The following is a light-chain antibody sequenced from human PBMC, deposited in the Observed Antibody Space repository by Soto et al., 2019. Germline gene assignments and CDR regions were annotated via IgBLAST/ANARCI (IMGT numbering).Light chain of an antibody. CDR1: SSDVGGYNY. CDR3: SSYTSSSTVV. V-gene: IGLV2-14*01. CDR2: DVD. Sequence: QSALTQPASISGSPGQSITISCTGTSSDVGGYNYVSWYQQHPSKAPKLMIYDVDNRPSGVSYRFSGSKSCKTASLSISGPQAEDEADYYCSSYTSSSTVVFGGGTKLTVL. J-gene: IGLJ2*01.